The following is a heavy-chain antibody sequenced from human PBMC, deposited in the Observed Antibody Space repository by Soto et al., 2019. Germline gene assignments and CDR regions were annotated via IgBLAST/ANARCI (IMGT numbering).Heavy chain of an antibody. J-gene: IGHJ4*02. V-gene: IGHV4-39*01. Sequence: QLQLQESGPGLVKASETLSLTCTVSGGSITRNNHFWGWIRQSPGKGLEWIGSIQYGGTTNYNPSLKSRVIMSAETSKNQFSLMMNSVTAADTAVYYCARLGSSGWYQGSYFDYWGQGTLVIVSS. CDR2: IQYGGTT. D-gene: IGHD6-19*01. CDR3: ARLGSSGWYQGSYFDY. CDR1: GGSITRNNHF.